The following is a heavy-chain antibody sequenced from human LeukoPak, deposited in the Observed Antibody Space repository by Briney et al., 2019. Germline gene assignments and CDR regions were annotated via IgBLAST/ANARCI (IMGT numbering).Heavy chain of an antibody. CDR3: ARALNTNAIDH. V-gene: IGHV4-30-2*01. CDR1: GGSISGGAYS. CDR2: IYHSGST. Sequence: SQTLSLTCTVSGGSISGGAYSWSWIRQPPGKGLEWIGYIYHSGSTYYNPSLKSRVTMSFDRSTNQFSLRLSSVTAADTAVYYCARALNTNAIDHWGQGALVTVSS. J-gene: IGHJ4*02.